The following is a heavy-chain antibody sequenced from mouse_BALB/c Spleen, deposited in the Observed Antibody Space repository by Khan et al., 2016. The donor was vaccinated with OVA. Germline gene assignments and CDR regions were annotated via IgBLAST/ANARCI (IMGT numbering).Heavy chain of an antibody. CDR1: GYTFTSYW. V-gene: IGHV1-7*01. Sequence: QVQLQQSGAELAKPGASVKMSCKASGYTFTSYWMHWVKQRPGKGLEWIGYINPSTGYTEYNQKFKDKATLTTDKSSSTAYMPLISLTSEDSAVYYCASSILFYYSMDYWGQGTSVTVSS. J-gene: IGHJ4*01. CDR2: INPSTGYT. CDR3: ASSILFYYSMDY.